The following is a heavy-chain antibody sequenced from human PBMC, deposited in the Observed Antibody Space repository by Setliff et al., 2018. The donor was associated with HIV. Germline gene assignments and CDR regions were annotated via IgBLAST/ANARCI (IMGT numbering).Heavy chain of an antibody. D-gene: IGHD2-2*01. Sequence: SLKISCAASGFTFGMYSMHWVRQGPGKGLEWVSGISWNSGSIGYADSVKGRFTIFRDDAKDTLYLQMTSLRAGDTGFYYCARGNFIVPGSREFDSWGQGTLVTVSS. CDR3: ARGNFIVPGSREFDS. CDR1: GFTFGMYS. V-gene: IGHV3-9*01. J-gene: IGHJ4*02. CDR2: ISWNSGSI.